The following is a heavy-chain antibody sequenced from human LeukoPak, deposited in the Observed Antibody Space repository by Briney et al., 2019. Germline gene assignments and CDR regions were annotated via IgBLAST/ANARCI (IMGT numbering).Heavy chain of an antibody. Sequence: GGSLRLSCAASGFTFSSYSMNWVRQAPGKGLEWVSSISSSSYIYYADSVKGRFTISRDNAKNSLYLQMNSLRAEDTAVYYCASLTYDYSNYAPPYDYWGQGTLVTVSS. V-gene: IGHV3-21*01. J-gene: IGHJ4*02. CDR1: GFTFSSYS. D-gene: IGHD4-11*01. CDR2: ISSSSYI. CDR3: ASLTYDYSNYAPPYDY.